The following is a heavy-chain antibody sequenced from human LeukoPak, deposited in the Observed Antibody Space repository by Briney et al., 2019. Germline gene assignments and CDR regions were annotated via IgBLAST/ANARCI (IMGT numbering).Heavy chain of an antibody. D-gene: IGHD3-22*01. CDR1: GFTLTSYA. Sequence: GGSLRLSCAAAGFTLTSYAMNWVRQAPGKGLEWVSGISRSIGGSTYCEDSVKGRFTISRDNSKNTLYLQMSTLRAEDTAVYHCAKSYYFDGSGFYPFDYWGQGTLVTVSS. V-gene: IGHV3-23*01. J-gene: IGHJ4*02. CDR2: ISRSIGGST. CDR3: AKSYYFDGSGFYPFDY.